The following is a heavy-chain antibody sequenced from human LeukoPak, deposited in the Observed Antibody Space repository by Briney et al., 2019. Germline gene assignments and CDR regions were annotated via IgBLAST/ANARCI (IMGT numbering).Heavy chain of an antibody. V-gene: IGHV3-33*06. Sequence: PGRSLRLSCAASGFTFSSFGIHWVRQGPGKGLEWVAVIWYDGSNKYYADSVKGRFTISRDNSKITLYLQMNSLRAEDTAVYYCAKDRYCSSTTCPTPAYWGQGTLVTVSS. CDR2: IWYDGSNK. D-gene: IGHD2-2*01. J-gene: IGHJ4*02. CDR3: AKDRYCSSTTCPTPAY. CDR1: GFTFSSFG.